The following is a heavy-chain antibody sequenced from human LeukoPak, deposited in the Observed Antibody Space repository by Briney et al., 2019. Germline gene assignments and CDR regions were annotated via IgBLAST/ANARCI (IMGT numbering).Heavy chain of an antibody. Sequence: GGSLRLSCASSGFTFDDYGMSWVRQAPGKGLKWVSGINWNGGSTGYADSVKGRFTISRDNAKNSLYLQMNSLRAEDTALYYCARENLADYYDSSGYFDYWGQGTLVTVSS. D-gene: IGHD3-22*01. CDR3: ARENLADYYDSSGYFDY. V-gene: IGHV3-20*04. CDR2: INWNGGST. CDR1: GFTFDDYG. J-gene: IGHJ4*02.